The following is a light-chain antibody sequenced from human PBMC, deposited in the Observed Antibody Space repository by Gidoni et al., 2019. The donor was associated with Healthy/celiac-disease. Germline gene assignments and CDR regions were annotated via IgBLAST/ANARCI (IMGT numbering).Light chain of an antibody. V-gene: IGKV1-6*01. Sequence: AIQLTQSPSSLSASVGDSVTITCRASQGIRNDLGWYQQKPGKAPKLLIYAASSFQRGGPSRFSGNGSGTDFTLTISSLQPEDFATYYCLQDYNYPWTFGQGTKVEIK. CDR1: QGIRND. J-gene: IGKJ1*01. CDR3: LQDYNYPWT. CDR2: AAS.